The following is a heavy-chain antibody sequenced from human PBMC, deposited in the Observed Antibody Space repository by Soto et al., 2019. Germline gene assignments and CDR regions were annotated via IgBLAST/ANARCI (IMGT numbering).Heavy chain of an antibody. CDR1: GFIFSDYG. Sequence: GGSLRLSCVASGFIFSDYGMHWVRQAPGTGLEWVAVISYDGSNKNYADSVKGRFTTSRDNSKNTLFLDMNSLRTEDTAVYYCVRDINDFWSGYTERVYGTDVWGQGTTVTVSS. V-gene: IGHV3-30-3*01. D-gene: IGHD3-3*01. J-gene: IGHJ6*02. CDR2: ISYDGSNK. CDR3: VRDINDFWSGYTERVYGTDV.